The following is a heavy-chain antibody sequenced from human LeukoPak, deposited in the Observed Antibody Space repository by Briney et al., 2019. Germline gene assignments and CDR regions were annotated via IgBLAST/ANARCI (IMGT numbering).Heavy chain of an antibody. D-gene: IGHD3-22*01. CDR2: SNHSGST. CDR3: ARFVRRAMIVNFDY. V-gene: IGHV4-34*01. Sequence: PSETLTLTCAVYCGCLSGHYWSWIRQPPGKGLEWIGESNHSGSTNYNPSLKSRVTISVDTSKNQFSLKLSSVTAADTAVYYCARFVRRAMIVNFDYWGQGTLVTVSS. CDR1: CGCLSGHY. J-gene: IGHJ4*02.